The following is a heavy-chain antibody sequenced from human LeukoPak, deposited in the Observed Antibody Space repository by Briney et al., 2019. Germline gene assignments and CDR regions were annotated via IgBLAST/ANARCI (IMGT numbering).Heavy chain of an antibody. CDR2: ISYSGANS. CDR3: ARDMQLST. J-gene: IGHJ3*01. V-gene: IGHV3-23*01. CDR1: GFTFSGSA. D-gene: IGHD3-16*02. Sequence: PGGSPRLSCAASGFTFSGSAMSWVXQAPGXXLEWVSLISYSGANSYYTDSVRGRFTISRDNSKDTLFLQMNSLRAEDTAIYYCARDMQLSTWGLGTMVTVSS.